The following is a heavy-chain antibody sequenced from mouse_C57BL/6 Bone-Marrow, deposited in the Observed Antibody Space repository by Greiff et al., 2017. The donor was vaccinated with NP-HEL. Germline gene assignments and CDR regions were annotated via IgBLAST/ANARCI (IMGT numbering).Heavy chain of an antibody. V-gene: IGHV8-12*01. Sequence: QVTLKVCGPGILQSSQTLSLTCSFSGFSLSTSGMGVSWIRQPSGKGLEWLAHIYWDDDKRYNPSLKSRLTISKDTSRNQVFLKITSVDTADTATYYCARSYYGSSYVPYWYFDVWGTGTTVTVSS. CDR2: IYWDDDK. CDR1: GFSLSTSGMG. J-gene: IGHJ1*03. D-gene: IGHD1-1*01. CDR3: ARSYYGSSYVPYWYFDV.